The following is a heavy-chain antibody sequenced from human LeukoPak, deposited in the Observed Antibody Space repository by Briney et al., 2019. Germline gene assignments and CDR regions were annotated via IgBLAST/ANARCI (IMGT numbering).Heavy chain of an antibody. CDR2: INPNSGGT. CDR1: GYTFTGYY. J-gene: IGHJ4*02. D-gene: IGHD3-3*01. CDR3: WGARSTSNFWSGFFFDY. Sequence: GASVKVSCKASGYTFTGYYMHWVRQAPGQGLEWMGLINPNSGGTNYAQKFQGSVTMTRDTSINTAYMDLSSLTSDDTAVYYCWGARSTSNFWSGFFFDYWGQGTLVTVSS. V-gene: IGHV1-2*02.